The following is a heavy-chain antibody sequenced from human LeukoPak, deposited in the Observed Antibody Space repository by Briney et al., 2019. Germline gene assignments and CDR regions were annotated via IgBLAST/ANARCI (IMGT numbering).Heavy chain of an antibody. V-gene: IGHV4-59*01. Sequence: PSETLSLTCTVSGGSISSYYWSWIRQPPGKGLEWIGYIYYNGSTNYNPSLKSRVTISVDTSKNQFSLKLSSVTAADTAVYYCASGTAPSSSWHYWYFDLWGRSTLVTVSS. CDR1: GGSISSYY. CDR2: IYYNGST. CDR3: ASGTAPSSSWHYWYFDL. D-gene: IGHD6-13*01. J-gene: IGHJ2*01.